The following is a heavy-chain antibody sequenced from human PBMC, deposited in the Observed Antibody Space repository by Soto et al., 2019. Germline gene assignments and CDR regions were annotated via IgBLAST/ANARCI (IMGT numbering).Heavy chain of an antibody. CDR3: ARDRCSGGSCYSGYYYDSSGPGPDAFDI. Sequence: ASVKVSCKASGYTFTSYYMHWVRQAPGQGLEWMGIINPSGGSTSYAQKFQGRVTMTRDTSTSTVYMELSSLRSEDTAVYYCARDRCSGGSCYSGYYYDSSGPGPDAFDIWGQVTMVTVS. CDR1: GYTFTSYY. V-gene: IGHV1-46*01. D-gene: IGHD2-15*01. J-gene: IGHJ3*02. CDR2: INPSGGST.